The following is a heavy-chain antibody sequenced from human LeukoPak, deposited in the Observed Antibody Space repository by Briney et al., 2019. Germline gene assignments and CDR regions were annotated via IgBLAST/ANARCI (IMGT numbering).Heavy chain of an antibody. D-gene: IGHD2-8*01. CDR1: GFTFSDYY. V-gene: IGHV3-11*04. Sequence: GGSLRLSCAASGFTFSDYYMSWIRQAPGKGLEWVSYISSSGSTIYYADSVKGRFTISRDNAKNSLYLQMNSLRAEDTAVYYCARGLYCTNGVCYEYYYYYMDVWGKGTTVTISS. CDR2: ISSSGSTI. J-gene: IGHJ6*03. CDR3: ARGLYCTNGVCYEYYYYYMDV.